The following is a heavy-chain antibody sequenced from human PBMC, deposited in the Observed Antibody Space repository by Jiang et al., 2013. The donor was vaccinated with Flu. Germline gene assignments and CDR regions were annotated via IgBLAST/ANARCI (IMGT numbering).Heavy chain of an antibody. Sequence: YYADSVKGRFTISRDNAKNSLYLQMNSLRAEDTAVYYCARDPDDSSGYSDYWGQGTLVTVSS. J-gene: IGHJ4*02. V-gene: IGHV3-21*01. CDR3: ARDPDDSSGYSDY. D-gene: IGHD3-22*01.